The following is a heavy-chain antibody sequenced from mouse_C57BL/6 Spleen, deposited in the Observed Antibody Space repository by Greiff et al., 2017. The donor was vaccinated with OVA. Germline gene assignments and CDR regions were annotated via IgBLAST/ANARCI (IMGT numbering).Heavy chain of an antibody. CDR3: ARIYYGSSYFDY. V-gene: IGHV1-59*01. Sequence: VQLQQPGAELVRPGTSVKLSCKASGYTFTSYWMHWVKQRPGQGLAWIGVIDPSDSYTNYNQKFKGKATLTVDTSSSTAYMQLSSLTSEDSAVYYCARIYYGSSYFDYWGQGTTLTVSS. CDR2: IDPSDSYT. J-gene: IGHJ2*01. CDR1: GYTFTSYW. D-gene: IGHD1-1*01.